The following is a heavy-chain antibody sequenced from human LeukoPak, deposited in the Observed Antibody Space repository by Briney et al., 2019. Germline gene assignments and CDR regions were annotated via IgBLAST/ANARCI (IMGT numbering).Heavy chain of an antibody. CDR2: IGIAGDT. CDR3: ARARHLAGYRSTWYDY. D-gene: IGHD6-13*01. CDR1: GFPFSNHD. Sequence: PGGSLRLSCAASGFPFSNHDMHWVRQSAGKGLEWVSRIGIAGDTFSLGSVKGRFTVSRENAKSSLYLQMNNLRAEDTAVYYCARARHLAGYRSTWYDYWGQGTLVTVSS. V-gene: IGHV3-13*01. J-gene: IGHJ4*02.